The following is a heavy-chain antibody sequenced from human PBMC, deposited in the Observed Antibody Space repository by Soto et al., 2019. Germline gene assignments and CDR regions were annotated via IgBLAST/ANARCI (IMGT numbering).Heavy chain of an antibody. CDR3: ARDSNRENYLEH. J-gene: IGHJ4*02. Sequence: QVQLVESGGGVVQPGRSLRLSCAASGLSFSNYGMHWVRQAPGKGVEWVAVTSFNGNNKWYTDSVKGRFTISRDNSKNTLYLQMDSLRDEDTAVYYCARDSNRENYLEHWGPGTLVTVSS. CDR2: TSFNGNNK. CDR1: GLSFSNYG. V-gene: IGHV3-30*03.